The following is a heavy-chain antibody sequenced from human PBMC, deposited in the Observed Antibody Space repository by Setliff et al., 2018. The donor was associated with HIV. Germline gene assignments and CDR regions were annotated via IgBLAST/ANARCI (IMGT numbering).Heavy chain of an antibody. CDR1: GGSFSGYY. D-gene: IGHD5-12*01. CDR3: VRGGTGWLRGLFDY. V-gene: IGHV4-4*08. Sequence: PSETLSLTCAVYGGSFSGYYWSWIRQPPRWGLEWIGYVHTSGSSNYNLSLKSRATISVDTSTNQFSLKLTSLTAADTAVYYCVRGGTGWLRGLFDYWGRGILVTVSS. CDR2: VHTSGSS. J-gene: IGHJ4*02.